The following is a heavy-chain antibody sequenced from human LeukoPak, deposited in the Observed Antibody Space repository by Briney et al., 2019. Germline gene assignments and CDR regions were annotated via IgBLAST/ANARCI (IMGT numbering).Heavy chain of an antibody. V-gene: IGHV1-2*02. J-gene: IGHJ3*02. Sequence: ASVKVSCKASGYTFTGYYMHWVRQAPGQGLEWMGWINPNSGGTNYAQKFQGRVTMTRDTSISTAYMELSRLRSDDTAVYYCARRRPRGDGSDAFDIWGQGTMVTVSS. CDR3: ARRRPRGDGSDAFDI. CDR1: GYTFTGYY. CDR2: INPNSGGT. D-gene: IGHD5-24*01.